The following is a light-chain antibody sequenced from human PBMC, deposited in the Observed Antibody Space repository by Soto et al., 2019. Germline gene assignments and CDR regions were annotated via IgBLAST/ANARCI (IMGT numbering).Light chain of an antibody. CDR3: HQYGRSPWT. Sequence: EIVMTQSPATLSVSPGERATLSCRASQNVGNSLVWYQQKPGQPPRLLIYGASSRATGIPDRFSGSGSGTDFTLTITRLEPEDSAVYYCHQYGRSPWTFGQGTKVEIK. CDR1: QNVGNS. CDR2: GAS. J-gene: IGKJ1*01. V-gene: IGKV3-20*01.